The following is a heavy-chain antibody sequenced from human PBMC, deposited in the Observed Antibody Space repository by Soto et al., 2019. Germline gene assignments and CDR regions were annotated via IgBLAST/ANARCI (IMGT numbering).Heavy chain of an antibody. D-gene: IGHD2-2*01. CDR1: VFTFSTYA. V-gene: IGHV3-23*01. Sequence: PWRSLRLSCSASVFTFSTYAMCWFRQAPGKGLEWVSSISVSGDRTYYADSVKGRFTISRDNSRNTLHLQMNSLRAEDTAVYYCAKDGDSITRNKPLDYWGQGTLVTVSS. CDR3: AKDGDSITRNKPLDY. J-gene: IGHJ4*02. CDR2: ISVSGDRT.